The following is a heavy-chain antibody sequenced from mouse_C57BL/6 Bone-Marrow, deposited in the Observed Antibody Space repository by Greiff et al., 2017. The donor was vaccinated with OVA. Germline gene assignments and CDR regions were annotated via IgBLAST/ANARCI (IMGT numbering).Heavy chain of an antibody. CDR2: ISSGGDYI. D-gene: IGHD2-10*01. V-gene: IGHV5-9-1*02. J-gene: IGHJ4*01. CDR1: GFTFSSYA. Sequence: EVKLVESGEGLVKPGGSLKLSCAASGFTFSSYAMSWVRQTPKKRLAWVAYISSGGDYIYYADNVKGRFTISRDNARNTLYLQMSSLKSEDTAMDYCTSPTQLSYYAMDYWGQGTSVTVSS. CDR3: TSPTQLSYYAMDY.